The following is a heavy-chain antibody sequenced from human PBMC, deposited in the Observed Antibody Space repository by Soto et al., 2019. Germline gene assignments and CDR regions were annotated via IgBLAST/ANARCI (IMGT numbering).Heavy chain of an antibody. D-gene: IGHD2-2*01. J-gene: IGHJ5*02. CDR2: INHSGST. CDR3: ARAGGYCSSTSCYENNWFDP. CDR1: GGSFSGYY. Sequence: SETLSLTCAVYGGSFSGYYWSWIRQPPGKGLEWIGEINHSGSTNYNPSLKSRVTISVDTSKNQFSLKLSSVTAADTAVYYCARAGGYCSSTSCYENNWFDPWGQGTLVTVSS. V-gene: IGHV4-34*01.